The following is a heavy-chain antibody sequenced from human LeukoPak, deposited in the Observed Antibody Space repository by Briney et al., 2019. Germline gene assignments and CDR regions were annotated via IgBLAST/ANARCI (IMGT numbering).Heavy chain of an antibody. Sequence: GGPLRLSCAASGFTFSSYAMSWVRQAPGKGLVWVSGISGSGAGTYYADSVKGRFTISRDKSETTLYLQMNSLRDEDTAIYYCVIGPRQKRGLNTYWGQGTLVIVSS. CDR3: VIGPRQKRGLNTY. D-gene: IGHD3/OR15-3a*01. V-gene: IGHV3-23*01. J-gene: IGHJ4*02. CDR1: GFTFSSYA. CDR2: ISGSGAGT.